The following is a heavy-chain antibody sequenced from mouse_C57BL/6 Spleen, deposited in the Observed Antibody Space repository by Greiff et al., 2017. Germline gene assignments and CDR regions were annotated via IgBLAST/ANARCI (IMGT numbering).Heavy chain of an antibody. Sequence: EVQLQESGPGLVKPSQSLSLTCSVTGYSITSGYYWNWIRQFPGNKLEWMGYISYDGSNNYNPSLKNRISITRDTSKNQFFLKLNSVTTEDTATYSCARGGLPLFAYWGQGTLVTVSA. CDR1: GYSITSGYY. CDR3: ARGGLPLFAY. J-gene: IGHJ3*01. V-gene: IGHV3-6*01. D-gene: IGHD2-2*01. CDR2: ISYDGSN.